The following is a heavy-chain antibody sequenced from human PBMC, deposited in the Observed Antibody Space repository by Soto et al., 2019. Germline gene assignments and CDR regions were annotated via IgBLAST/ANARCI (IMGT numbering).Heavy chain of an antibody. Sequence: GGSLRLSCAASGFTFSSYWMSWVRQAPGKGLEWVANIKQDGSEKYYVDSVEGRFTISRDNAKNSLYLQMNSLRAEDTAVYYCARGLSYYDFWSGYYINQGYAFDIWGQGTMVTVSS. V-gene: IGHV3-7*01. CDR3: ARGLSYYDFWSGYYINQGYAFDI. J-gene: IGHJ3*02. CDR1: GFTFSSYW. CDR2: IKQDGSEK. D-gene: IGHD3-3*01.